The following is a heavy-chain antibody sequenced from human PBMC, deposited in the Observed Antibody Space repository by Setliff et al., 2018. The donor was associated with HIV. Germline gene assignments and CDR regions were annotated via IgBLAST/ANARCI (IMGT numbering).Heavy chain of an antibody. Sequence: SSETLSLTCTVSGGSFSSGGHYWNWIRQPAGRGLEWIGHVYTSGSASYNPPLKSRVTISIDTSKNQFSLQLSSVTATDTAVYYCARVSYTGSSYIDYWGQGTLVTVSS. D-gene: IGHD6-6*01. J-gene: IGHJ4*02. V-gene: IGHV4-61*09. CDR3: ARVSYTGSSYIDY. CDR1: GGSFSSGGHY. CDR2: VYTSGSA.